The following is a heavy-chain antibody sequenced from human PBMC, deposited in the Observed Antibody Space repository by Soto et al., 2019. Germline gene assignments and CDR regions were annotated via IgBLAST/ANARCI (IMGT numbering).Heavy chain of an antibody. Sequence: GGSLRLSCAASEFTFSSYGMHWVRQAPGKGLEWVAVISYDGSNKYYADSVKGRFTISRDNSKNTLYLQMNSLRAEDTAVYYCAKAGVVVAATPYYFDYWGQGTLVTVSS. CDR3: AKAGVVVAATPYYFDY. CDR2: ISYDGSNK. J-gene: IGHJ4*02. CDR1: EFTFSSYG. D-gene: IGHD2-15*01. V-gene: IGHV3-30*18.